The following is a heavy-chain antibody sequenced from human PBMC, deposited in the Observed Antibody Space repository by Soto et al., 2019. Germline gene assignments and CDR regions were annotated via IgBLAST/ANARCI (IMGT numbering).Heavy chain of an antibody. CDR1: SGSFSGYY. V-gene: IGHV4-34*01. Sequence: SETLSLTCAVYSGSFSGYYWSWIRQPPGKGLEWIGEINHSGSTNHNPSLKSRVTISVDTSKNQFSLKLSSVTAADTAVYYCARVGRFLNWFDPWGQGTLVTVSS. D-gene: IGHD3-3*01. J-gene: IGHJ5*02. CDR3: ARVGRFLNWFDP. CDR2: INHSGST.